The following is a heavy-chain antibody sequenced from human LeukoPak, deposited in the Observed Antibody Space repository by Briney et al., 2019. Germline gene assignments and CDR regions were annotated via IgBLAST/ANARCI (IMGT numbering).Heavy chain of an antibody. CDR1: GGTFSSYA. D-gene: IGHD4-17*01. V-gene: IGHV1-69*05. Sequence: SVKVSCKASGGTFSSYAISWVRQAPGQGLEWMGRIIPIFGTANYAQKFQGRVTITTDESTSTAYMGLSSLRSEDTAVYYCARAMDYGDYPYFDLWGRGTLVTVSS. CDR2: IIPIFGTA. J-gene: IGHJ2*01. CDR3: ARAMDYGDYPYFDL.